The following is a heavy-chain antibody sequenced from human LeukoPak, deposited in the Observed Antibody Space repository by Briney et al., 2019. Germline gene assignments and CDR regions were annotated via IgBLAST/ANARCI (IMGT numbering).Heavy chain of an antibody. Sequence: ASVKVSCKASGYTFTGYYMHWVRQAPGQGLEWMGWINPNSGGTNYAQKFQGRVTMTRDTSISTAYMELGRLRSDDTAVYYCARDREDSGYDYGNWGQGTLVTVSS. CDR1: GYTFTGYY. V-gene: IGHV1-2*02. CDR3: ARDREDSGYDYGN. D-gene: IGHD5-12*01. J-gene: IGHJ4*02. CDR2: INPNSGGT.